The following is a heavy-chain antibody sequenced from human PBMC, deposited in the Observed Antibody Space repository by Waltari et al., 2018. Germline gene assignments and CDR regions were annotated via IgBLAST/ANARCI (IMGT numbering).Heavy chain of an antibody. D-gene: IGHD5-12*01. CDR3: TTDRRSGYDPQFDS. Sequence: EVQLVESGGGLVKPGGSLRLPCAASGFPFSNAGLMWVRPAPGKGLEWVGRIKSKTDGGTTDYAAPVKGRFTISRDDSKNMLHLQMNSLKTEDTAVYYCTTDRRSGYDPQFDSWGQGTLVAVSS. J-gene: IGHJ4*02. CDR2: IKSKTDGGTT. CDR1: GFPFSNAG. V-gene: IGHV3-15*01.